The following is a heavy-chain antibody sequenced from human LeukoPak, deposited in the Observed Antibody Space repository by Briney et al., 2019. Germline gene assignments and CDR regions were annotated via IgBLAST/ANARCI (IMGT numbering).Heavy chain of an antibody. Sequence: SQTLSLTCAISGDSVSGSSVAWNWLRQSPSRGLEWLGRTYYRSKWLADYAESLKGLITINADTSKNQLSLQLHSVTPEDTAIYYCTRFYDTNSFDYWGQGTLVTVSS. CDR2: TYYRSKWLA. CDR3: TRFYDTNSFDY. CDR1: GDSVSGSSVA. D-gene: IGHD3-16*01. J-gene: IGHJ4*02. V-gene: IGHV6-1*01.